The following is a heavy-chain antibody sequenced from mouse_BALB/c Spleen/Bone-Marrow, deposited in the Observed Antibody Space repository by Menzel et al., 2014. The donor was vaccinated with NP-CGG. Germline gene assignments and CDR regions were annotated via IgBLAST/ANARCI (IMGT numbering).Heavy chain of an antibody. Sequence: QVQLQQPGAELVRPGTSVKVSCKASGYAFXNYWIEWVKQRPGQGLEWIGVTNPGSGGSNYNEKFKGKATLTADKSSSTAYMQLSSLTSDDSAVYFCVREMTRYAMDYWGQGTSVTVSS. V-gene: IGHV1-54*01. CDR1: GYAFXNYW. CDR2: TNPGSGGS. J-gene: IGHJ4*01. CDR3: VREMTRYAMDY.